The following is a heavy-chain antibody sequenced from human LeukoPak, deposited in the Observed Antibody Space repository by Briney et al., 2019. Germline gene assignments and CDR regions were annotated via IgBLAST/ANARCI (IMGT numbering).Heavy chain of an antibody. D-gene: IGHD3-10*01. V-gene: IGHV3-30*18. CDR3: AKDGGFYGSATDYYYYGMDV. J-gene: IGHJ6*02. Sequence: GGSLRLSCAASGFTFSSYGMHWVRQAPGKGLEWVAVISYDGSNKYYADSVKGRFTISRDNSKNTLYLQMNSLRAEDTAVYYCAKDGGFYGSATDYYYYGMDVWGQGTTVTVSS. CDR1: GFTFSSYG. CDR2: ISYDGSNK.